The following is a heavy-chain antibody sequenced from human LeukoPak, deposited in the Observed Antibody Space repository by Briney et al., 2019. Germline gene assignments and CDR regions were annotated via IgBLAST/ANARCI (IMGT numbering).Heavy chain of an antibody. CDR2: IYSSGST. Sequence: SETLSLTCTVSGGSINSGSYYWSWIRQPAGKGLEWLGRIYSSGSTNYNPSLKSRLTVSADTSNNQFSLQLNSVTPEDTAVYYCARVDRAISTTGTLGDWGQGTLVTVSS. CDR1: GGSINSGSYY. V-gene: IGHV4-61*02. CDR3: ARVDRAISTTGTLGD. D-gene: IGHD6-13*01. J-gene: IGHJ4*02.